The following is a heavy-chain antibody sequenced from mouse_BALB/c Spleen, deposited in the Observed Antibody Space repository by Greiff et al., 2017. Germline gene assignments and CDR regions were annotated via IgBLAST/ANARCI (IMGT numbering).Heavy chain of an antibody. V-gene: IGHV1-80*01. D-gene: IGHD2-10*02. J-gene: IGHJ4*01. CDR3: ADLYGNYGLYYAMDY. CDR2: IYPGDGDT. CDR1: GYAFSSYW. Sequence: VQVVESGAELVRPGSSVKISCKASGYAFSSYWMNWVKQRPGQGLEWIGQIYPGDGDTNYNGKFKGKATLTADKSSSTAYMQLSSLTSEDTAVYYCADLYGNYGLYYAMDYWGQGTSVTVSS.